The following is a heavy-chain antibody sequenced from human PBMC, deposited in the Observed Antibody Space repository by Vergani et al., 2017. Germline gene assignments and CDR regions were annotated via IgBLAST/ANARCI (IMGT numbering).Heavy chain of an antibody. D-gene: IGHD1-1*01. Sequence: QVHLVESGGGVAQPGRSLRLSCVVSGFTSSYYGMHWVRQAPGKGLEWVAVISYDGTQKYYADSVKGRFTISRDNSKSTLYLQMNSLRTDDTAVYYCATKSCGTPGCQIGYFREWGQGTLVTVSS. J-gene: IGHJ1*01. CDR3: ATKSCGTPGCQIGYFRE. V-gene: IGHV3-30*03. CDR1: GFTSSYYG. CDR2: ISYDGTQK.